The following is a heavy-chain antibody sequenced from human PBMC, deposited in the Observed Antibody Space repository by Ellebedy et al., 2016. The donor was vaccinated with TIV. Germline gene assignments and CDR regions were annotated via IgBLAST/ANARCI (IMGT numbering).Heavy chain of an antibody. CDR3: ARDNYVGYDWLGGNSFDS. Sequence: GGSLRLSXAASGFTLSGYWMSWVRQAPGKGLEWVANIQQDGSDKYFVDSVKGRFTISRDNARNSLYLQMNSLRAGDTAMYYCARDNYVGYDWLGGNSFDSWGQGTLVTVSS. CDR2: IQQDGSDK. V-gene: IGHV3-7*03. J-gene: IGHJ4*02. CDR1: GFTLSGYW. D-gene: IGHD5-12*01.